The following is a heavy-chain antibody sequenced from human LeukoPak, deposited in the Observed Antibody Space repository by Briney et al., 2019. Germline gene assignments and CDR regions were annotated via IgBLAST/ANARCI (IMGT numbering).Heavy chain of an antibody. V-gene: IGHV1-18*01. CDR1: GYTFTSYG. Sequence: ASVKVSCKASGYTFTSYGISWVRQAPGQGLEWMGWISAYNGNTNYAQKLQGTVTMTTDTSTSTAYMELRSLRSDDTAVYYCARDTYYYDSSGYYYYYYYYYMDVWGKGTTVTISS. CDR3: ARDTYYYDSSGYYYYYYYYYMDV. D-gene: IGHD3-22*01. CDR2: ISAYNGNT. J-gene: IGHJ6*03.